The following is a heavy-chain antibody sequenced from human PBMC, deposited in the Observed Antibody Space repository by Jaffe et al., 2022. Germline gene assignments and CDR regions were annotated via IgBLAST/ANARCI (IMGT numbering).Heavy chain of an antibody. CDR1: GFTFGDYA. J-gene: IGHJ6*03. V-gene: IGHV3-49*04. CDR2: IRSKAYGGTT. CDR3: TTGSYYYGSGSYYGNMDV. D-gene: IGHD3-10*01. Sequence: EVQLVESGGGLVQPGRSLRLSCTASGFTFGDYAMSWVRQAPGKGLEWVGFIRSKAYGGTTEYAASVKGRFTISRDDSKSIAYLQMNSLKTEDTAVYYCTTGSYYYGSGSYYGNMDVWGKGTTVTVSS.